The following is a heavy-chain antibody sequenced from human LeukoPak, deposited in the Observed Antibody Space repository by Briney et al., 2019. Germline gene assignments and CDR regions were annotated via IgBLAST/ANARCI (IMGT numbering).Heavy chain of an antibody. CDR3: ARAYTMVRGAYYYYMDV. Sequence: ASVKVSCKASGYTFTSYDINWVRQATGQGPEWMGWMNPNSGNTGYAQKFQGRVTMTRNTSISTAYMELSSLRSEDTAVYYCARAYTMVRGAYYYYMDVWGKGTTVTVSS. V-gene: IGHV1-8*01. CDR2: MNPNSGNT. CDR1: GYTFTSYD. J-gene: IGHJ6*03. D-gene: IGHD3-10*01.